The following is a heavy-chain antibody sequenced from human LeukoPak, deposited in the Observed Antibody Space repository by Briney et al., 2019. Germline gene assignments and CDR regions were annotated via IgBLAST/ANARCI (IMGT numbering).Heavy chain of an antibody. CDR2: INYSGNT. CDR3: AREGRQDYVYFDC. J-gene: IGHJ4*02. Sequence: SETLSLTCTVSGDSISSYYWSWIRQPPGKGPEWMGYINYSGNTNYNPSLKSRVTISVDTSKNQFSLRLTSVTAADTAVYYCAREGRQDYVYFDCWGQGTLVTVSS. V-gene: IGHV4-59*01. CDR1: GDSISSYY. D-gene: IGHD4-17*01.